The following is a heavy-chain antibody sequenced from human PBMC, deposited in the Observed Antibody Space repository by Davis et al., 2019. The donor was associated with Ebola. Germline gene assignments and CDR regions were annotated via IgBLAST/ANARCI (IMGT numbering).Heavy chain of an antibody. CDR3: AKKGNIFIVGPTGWFDP. D-gene: IGHD1-26*01. J-gene: IGHJ5*02. CDR2: ITGSGGGT. CDR1: GFTASSYA. V-gene: IGHV3-23*01. Sequence: GESLKISCATSGFTASSYAMSWVRQAPGKGLEWVSGITGSGGGTKYADSVRGRFIISRDNSKNTVYLEMNSLRVEDTAVYYCAKKGNIFIVGPTGWFDPWGQGTLVTVSS.